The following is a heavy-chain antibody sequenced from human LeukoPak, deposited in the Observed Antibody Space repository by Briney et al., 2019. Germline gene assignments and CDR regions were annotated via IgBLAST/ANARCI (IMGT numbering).Heavy chain of an antibody. D-gene: IGHD1-26*01. CDR1: GFTFSSYG. V-gene: IGHV3-30*18. CDR3: AKEAGGSYENWFDP. J-gene: IGHJ5*02. Sequence: GDSLRLTCVASGFTFSSYGMHWVRQAPGKGLEWVAVISYDGSNKYYADSVKGRFTISRDNSKNTLYLQMNSLRAEDTAVYYCAKEAGGSYENWFDPWGQGTLVTVSS. CDR2: ISYDGSNK.